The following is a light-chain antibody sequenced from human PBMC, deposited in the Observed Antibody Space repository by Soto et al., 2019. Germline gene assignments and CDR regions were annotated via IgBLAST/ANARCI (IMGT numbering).Light chain of an antibody. V-gene: IGLV1-44*01. CDR2: SFS. J-gene: IGLJ3*02. Sequence: QSVLTQPPSASGTPGQRVAVSCSGSSSNIGSNTVNWYQQLPGTAPKLLIYSFSQRPSGVPDRFSGSKSGTSASLAISGLQSDDEANYYCSSYASDITHVFGGGTKLTVL. CDR3: SSYASDITHV. CDR1: SSNIGSNT.